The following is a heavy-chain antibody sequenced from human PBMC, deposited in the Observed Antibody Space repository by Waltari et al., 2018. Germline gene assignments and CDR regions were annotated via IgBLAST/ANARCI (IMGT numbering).Heavy chain of an antibody. CDR2: LSSDGRNK. CDR3: ARENEATYYYYMAV. D-gene: IGHD1-1*01. Sequence: QVQLVESGGGVVQPGRSLRLSCAASGFTFSSYAMHWVRQAPGKGLEWVALLSSDGRNKYYADSGKGVVTISRDNSKNTLYLHIHSLRAEDTSVYYCARENEATYYYYMAVWRQGTTVTVSS. V-gene: IGHV3-30*04. CDR1: GFTFSSYA. J-gene: IGHJ6*03.